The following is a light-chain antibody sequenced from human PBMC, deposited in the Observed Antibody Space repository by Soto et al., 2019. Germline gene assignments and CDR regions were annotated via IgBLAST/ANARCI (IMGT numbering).Light chain of an antibody. Sequence: EIVMTQSAATLSVSPGERATLSCRASQSVSSSYLAWYQQKPGQAPRLLIYGASSRATGIPDRFSGSGSGTEFTLTISNLQSEDFALYYCQHYFNWPYTFGQGTRLEIK. CDR2: GAS. CDR1: QSVSSSY. CDR3: QHYFNWPYT. J-gene: IGKJ5*01. V-gene: IGKV3D-15*01.